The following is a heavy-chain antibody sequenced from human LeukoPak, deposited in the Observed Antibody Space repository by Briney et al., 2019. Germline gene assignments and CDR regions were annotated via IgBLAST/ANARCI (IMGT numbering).Heavy chain of an antibody. CDR2: ISAYNGNT. Sequence: ASVKVSCKASGYTFTSYGISWVRQAPGQGLEWMGWISAYNGNTNYAQKLQGRVTMTTDTSTSTAYMELRSLRSDDTAVYYCARSYSPYSSSWYFDYWGQGTLVTVSS. D-gene: IGHD6-13*01. V-gene: IGHV1-18*01. CDR1: GYTFTSYG. J-gene: IGHJ4*02. CDR3: ARSYSPYSSSWYFDY.